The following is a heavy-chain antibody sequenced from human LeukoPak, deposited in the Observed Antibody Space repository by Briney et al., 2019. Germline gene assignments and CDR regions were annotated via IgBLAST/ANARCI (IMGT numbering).Heavy chain of an antibody. CDR2: IYWDDNR. J-gene: IGHJ3*02. D-gene: IGHD3-22*01. V-gene: IGHV2-5*02. CDR3: TLLGYYYDSSDAFDI. Sequence: SGPPLVKPTQTLTLTCSFSGFSLNTNGVRVGWIRQPPGKALEWLALIYWDDNRRYSPSLKGRLTITKDTSKNQMVLTMTNMDPVDTATYYCTLLGYYYDSSDAFDIWGQGTMVTVSS. CDR1: GFSLNTNGVR.